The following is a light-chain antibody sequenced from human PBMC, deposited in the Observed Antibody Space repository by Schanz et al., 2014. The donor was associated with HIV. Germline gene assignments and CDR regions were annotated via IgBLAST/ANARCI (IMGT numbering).Light chain of an antibody. CDR3: QQYNNWPPYT. J-gene: IGKJ2*01. CDR1: QSVSSSY. V-gene: IGKV3-15*01. Sequence: EIVLTQSPGTLSLSPGERATLSCRASQSVSSSYLAWYQQKPGQAPRLLIYDAFTRATGIPARFSGSGSGTEFTLTVSSLQSEDFAVYYCQQYNNWPPYTFGQGTKLEIK. CDR2: DAF.